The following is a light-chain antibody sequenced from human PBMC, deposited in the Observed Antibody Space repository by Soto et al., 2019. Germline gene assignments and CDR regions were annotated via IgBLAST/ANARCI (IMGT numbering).Light chain of an antibody. CDR1: GTDVGQYNY. V-gene: IGLV2-8*01. CDR2: HVS. J-gene: IGLJ1*01. Sequence: QSVLTQPPSASGSPGQSVTISCTGAGTDVGQYNYVSWYQQHPGKAPKLLIHHVSRRPSGVPARFSGSKSGNTASLTVSGLQTEDEADYFCTSPTPGSLYVFGTGTKVTVL. CDR3: TSPTPGSLYV.